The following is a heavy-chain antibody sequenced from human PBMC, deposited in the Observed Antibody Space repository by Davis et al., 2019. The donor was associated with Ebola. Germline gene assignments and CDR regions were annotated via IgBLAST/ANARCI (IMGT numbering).Heavy chain of an antibody. D-gene: IGHD3-3*01. CDR1: GYTFTSYG. Sequence: ASVKVSCKASGYTFTSYGISWVRQAPGQGLEWMGWISAYNGNTNYAQKFQGRVTITRNTSISTAYMELSSLRSEDTAVYYCARENYDFWSGKGWFDPWGQGTLVTVSS. V-gene: IGHV1-18*01. CDR2: ISAYNGNT. CDR3: ARENYDFWSGKGWFDP. J-gene: IGHJ5*02.